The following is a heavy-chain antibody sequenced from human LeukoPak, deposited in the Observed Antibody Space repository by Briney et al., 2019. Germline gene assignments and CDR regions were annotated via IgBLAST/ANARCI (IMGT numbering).Heavy chain of an antibody. CDR2: LSHTGTN. V-gene: IGHV4-39*01. CDR3: LRLRGGIQLWGD. Sequence: SETLSLTCTVSGGSITSNSYCWGWLRQPPGKGLQWIVTLSHTGTNYYNPSLKSRITMPLDTSKNQLSLNLAYVPAADTAVYCCLRLRGGIQLWGDWGQGTLVTVSS. CDR1: GGSITSNSYC. D-gene: IGHD5-18*01. J-gene: IGHJ4*02.